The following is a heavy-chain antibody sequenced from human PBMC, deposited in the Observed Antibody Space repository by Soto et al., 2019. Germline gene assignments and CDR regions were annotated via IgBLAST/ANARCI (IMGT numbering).Heavy chain of an antibody. J-gene: IGHJ4*02. V-gene: IGHV3-30-3*01. Sequence: QVQLVESGGGVVQPGRSLRLSCAASGFTFSSCAMHWVRQAPGKGLEWVALISYDGSNKYYADSVKGRFTISRDNSKNTLYLQMNSQRAEDTAVSYCARDKRDLRFLEWSYYFDYGGQGPLVTVSS. CDR3: ARDKRDLRFLEWSYYFDY. CDR1: GFTFSSCA. CDR2: ISYDGSNK. D-gene: IGHD3-3*01.